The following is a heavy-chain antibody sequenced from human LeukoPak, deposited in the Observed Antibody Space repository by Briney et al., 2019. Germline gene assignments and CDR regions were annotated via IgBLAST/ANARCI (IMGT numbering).Heavy chain of an antibody. CDR2: IYPGESDT. V-gene: IGHV5-51*02. Sequence: GEPLKISGKGSGSSFTSYLSIWVRQMPGRGLGWMEVIYPGESDTRYSPSFQGQVTISADKSNRTAYLQWSSLKASDTAMYYCARHLGHLHFDYWGQGTLVAVSS. CDR3: ARHLGHLHFDY. CDR1: GSSFTSYL. J-gene: IGHJ4*02.